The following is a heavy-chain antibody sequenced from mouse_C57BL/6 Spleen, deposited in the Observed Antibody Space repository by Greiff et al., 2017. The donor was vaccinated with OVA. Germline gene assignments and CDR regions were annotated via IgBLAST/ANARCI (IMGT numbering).Heavy chain of an antibody. CDR1: GYTFTSYW. Sequence: QVQLQQPGAELVKPGASVKLSCKASGYTFTSYWKQWVKQRPGQGLEWIGEIDPSDSYTNYNQKFKGKATLTVDTSSSTAYMQLSSLTSEDSAVYYCAWSYAMDYWGQGTSVTVSS. J-gene: IGHJ4*01. CDR3: AWSYAMDY. CDR2: IDPSDSYT. V-gene: IGHV1-50*01.